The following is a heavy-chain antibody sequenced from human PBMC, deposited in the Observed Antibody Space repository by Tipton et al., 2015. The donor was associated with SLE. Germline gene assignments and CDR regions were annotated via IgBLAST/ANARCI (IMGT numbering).Heavy chain of an antibody. CDR3: ARGYCSDGVCYGFGFFDY. CDR2: LYYSGNT. J-gene: IGHJ4*02. CDR1: IGSFSGYR. D-gene: IGHD2-8*01. V-gene: IGHV4-34*01. Sequence: TLSLTCAVYIGSFSGYRWSWIRQPLGKGLEWIGVLYYSGNTYYNPSLKSPVTLSIDTSKNQFSLKMRSVTAADTAVYFCARGYCSDGVCYGFGFFDYWGQGNLVTVSS.